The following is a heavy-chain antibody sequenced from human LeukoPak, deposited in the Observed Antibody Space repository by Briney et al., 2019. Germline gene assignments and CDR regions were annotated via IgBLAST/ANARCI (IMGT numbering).Heavy chain of an antibody. CDR2: ISGSGGST. J-gene: IGHJ6*03. CDR3: AKGGTDPENYYYYMDV. V-gene: IGHV3-23*01. CDR1: GFTFSNAW. D-gene: IGHD1-7*01. Sequence: PGGSLRLSCAASGFTFSNAWMSWVRQAPGKGLEWVSAISGSGGSTYYADSVKGRFTISRDNSKNTLYLQMNSLRAEDTAVYYCAKGGTDPENYYYYMDVWGKGTTVTVSS.